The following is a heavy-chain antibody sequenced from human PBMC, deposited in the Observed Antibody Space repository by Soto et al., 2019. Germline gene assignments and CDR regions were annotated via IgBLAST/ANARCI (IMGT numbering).Heavy chain of an antibody. D-gene: IGHD3-22*01. CDR3: AKAGLVVVITDFDY. V-gene: IGHV3-23*01. CDR1: GFTFSSYA. J-gene: IGHJ4*02. CDR2: ISGSGGST. Sequence: GGSLRLACAASGFTFSSYAMSWVRQAPGKGLEWVSAISGSGGSTYYADSVKGRFTISRDNSKNTLYLQMNSLRAEDTAVYYCAKAGLVVVITDFDYWGQGTLVTVST.